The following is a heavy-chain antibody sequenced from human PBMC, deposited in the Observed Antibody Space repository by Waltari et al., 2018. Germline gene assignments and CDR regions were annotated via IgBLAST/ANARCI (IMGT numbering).Heavy chain of an antibody. CDR3: ATSPRGWEGFDY. CDR2: FDPEDGET. D-gene: IGHD1-26*01. CDR1: GYPLTELS. J-gene: IGHJ4*02. V-gene: IGHV1-24*01. Sequence: QVQLVQSGAEVKKTGASVKVSCKVSGYPLTELSMHWVRQAPGKGLEWMGGFDPEDGETIYAQKFQGRVTMTEDTSTDTAYMELSSLRSEDTAVYYCATSPRGWEGFDYWGQGTLVTVSS.